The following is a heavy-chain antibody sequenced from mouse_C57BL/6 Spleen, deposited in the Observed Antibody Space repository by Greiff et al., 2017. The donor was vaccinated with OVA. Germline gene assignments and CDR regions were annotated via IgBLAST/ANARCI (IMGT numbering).Heavy chain of an antibody. Sequence: QVQLQQPGAELVRPGSSVKLSCKASGYTFTSYWMHWVKQRPIQGLEWIGNIDPSDSETHYNQKFKDKATLTVDKSSSTAYMQLSSLTSEDSAVYYCARKYGSSHYFDYWGQGTTLTVSS. CDR2: IDPSDSET. J-gene: IGHJ2*01. V-gene: IGHV1-52*01. CDR1: GYTFTSYW. D-gene: IGHD1-1*01. CDR3: ARKYGSSHYFDY.